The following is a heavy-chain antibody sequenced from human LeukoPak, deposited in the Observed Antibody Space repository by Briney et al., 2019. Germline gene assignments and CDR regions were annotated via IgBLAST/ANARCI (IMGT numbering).Heavy chain of an antibody. J-gene: IGHJ4*02. D-gene: IGHD4-17*01. CDR1: GFTFSDHY. CDR3: ARLYGDGYGFDY. Sequence: GGSLRLSCVASGFTFSDHYMSWVRQAPGKGLEWVSVIYSGGSTYYADSVKGRFTISRDNSKNTLYLQMNSLRAEDTAVYYCARLYGDGYGFDYWGQGTLVTVSS. V-gene: IGHV3-53*01. CDR2: IYSGGST.